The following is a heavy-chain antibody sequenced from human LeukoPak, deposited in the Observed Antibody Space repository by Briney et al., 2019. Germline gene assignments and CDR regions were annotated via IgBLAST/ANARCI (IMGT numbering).Heavy chain of an antibody. V-gene: IGHV4-59*01. Sequence: SETLSLTCTVSGGSISSYYWSWIRQPPGKGLEWIGYIYYSGSTNYNPSLKSRVTISVDTSKNQFSLKLSSVTAADTAVYYCARDGGYWGPLDAFEIWAQGTMVTVSS. CDR1: GGSISSYY. CDR3: ARDGGYWGPLDAFEI. J-gene: IGHJ3*02. CDR2: IYYSGST. D-gene: IGHD2-8*02.